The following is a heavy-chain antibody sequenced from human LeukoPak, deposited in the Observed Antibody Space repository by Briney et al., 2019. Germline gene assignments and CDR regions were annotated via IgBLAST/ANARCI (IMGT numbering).Heavy chain of an antibody. Sequence: ASVKVSCKASGGTFSSYAISWVRQAPGQGLEWMGGIIPIFGTANYAQKFQGRVTITADESTSTAYMELSSLRSEDTAVYYCARARNTAMVGYDAFDIWGQGTMVTVSS. J-gene: IGHJ3*02. V-gene: IGHV1-69*13. CDR3: ARARNTAMVGYDAFDI. D-gene: IGHD5-18*01. CDR1: GGTFSSYA. CDR2: IIPIFGTA.